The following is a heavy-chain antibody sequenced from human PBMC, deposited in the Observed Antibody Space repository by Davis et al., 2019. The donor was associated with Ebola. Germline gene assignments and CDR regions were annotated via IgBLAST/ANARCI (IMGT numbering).Heavy chain of an antibody. Sequence: ASVTVSCKASGFSLTSNGISWVRQAPGQGLEWMGWIYSYNGDTYYAQGFQGRVTITADESTSTAYMELSSLRSEDTAVYYCASDTSGSYLGFDYWGQGTLVTVSS. J-gene: IGHJ4*02. D-gene: IGHD1-26*01. CDR1: GFSLTSNG. CDR3: ASDTSGSYLGFDY. CDR2: IYSYNGDT. V-gene: IGHV1-18*04.